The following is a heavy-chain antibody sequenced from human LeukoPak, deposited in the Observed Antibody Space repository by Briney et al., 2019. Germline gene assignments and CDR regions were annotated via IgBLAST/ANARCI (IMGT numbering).Heavy chain of an antibody. CDR3: ARVRSSSWSPRKNNWFDP. J-gene: IGHJ5*02. V-gene: IGHV4-39*07. CDR1: GGSISSSSYY. Sequence: PSETLSLTCTVSGGSISSSSYYWGWIRQPPGKGLEWIGSIYYSGSTNYNPSLKSRVTISVDTSKNQFSLKLSSVTAADTAVYYCARVRSSSWSPRKNNWFDPWGQGTLVTVSS. D-gene: IGHD6-13*01. CDR2: IYYSGST.